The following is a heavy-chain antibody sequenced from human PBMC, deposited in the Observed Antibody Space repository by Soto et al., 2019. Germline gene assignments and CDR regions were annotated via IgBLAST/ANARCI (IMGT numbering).Heavy chain of an antibody. Sequence: GGSLRLSCAASGFTFSSYAMSWVRQAPGKGLEWVSAISGSGGSTYYADSVKGRFTISRDNSKNTLYLQMNSLRAEDTAVYYCAKDILKGIFGVPDQGYWGQGTLVTVSS. D-gene: IGHD3-3*01. CDR3: AKDILKGIFGVPDQGY. V-gene: IGHV3-23*01. CDR1: GFTFSSYA. CDR2: ISGSGGST. J-gene: IGHJ4*02.